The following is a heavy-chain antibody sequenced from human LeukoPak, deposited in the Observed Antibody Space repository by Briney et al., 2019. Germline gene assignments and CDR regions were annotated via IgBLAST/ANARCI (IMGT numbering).Heavy chain of an antibody. J-gene: IGHJ4*02. Sequence: GASVKFSCKASGYTFSSSAIIWVRQAPGHGLEWMGRIIPILNTVNYSEKLQGRVSITADTSTDTAYMELSRLKSEDTALYYCAREPGKFGDSSRPSGLDSWGQGTLVIVSS. CDR3: AREPGKFGDSSRPSGLDS. CDR1: GYTFSSSA. CDR2: IIPILNTV. V-gene: IGHV1-69*04. D-gene: IGHD4-17*01.